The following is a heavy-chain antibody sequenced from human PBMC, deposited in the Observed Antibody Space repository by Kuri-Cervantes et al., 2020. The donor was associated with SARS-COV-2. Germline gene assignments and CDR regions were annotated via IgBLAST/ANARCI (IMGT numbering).Heavy chain of an antibody. Sequence: GESLKISCVASGFVFSSFWMSWVRQAPGKGLEWVAVISYDGSNKYYADSVKGRFTISRDNSKNTLYLQMNSLRAEDTAVYYCAKGPWFGELLYWGQGTLVTVSS. V-gene: IGHV3-30*18. CDR1: GFVFSSFW. D-gene: IGHD3-10*01. CDR3: AKGPWFGELLY. J-gene: IGHJ4*02. CDR2: ISYDGSNK.